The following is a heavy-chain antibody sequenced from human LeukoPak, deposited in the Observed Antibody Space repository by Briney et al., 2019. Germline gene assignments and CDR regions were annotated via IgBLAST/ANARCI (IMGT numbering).Heavy chain of an antibody. CDR2: IRYDGSNK. V-gene: IGHV3-30*02. Sequence: GGSLRLSCAASGFTFSSYGMHWVRQAPGKGLEWVAFIRYDGSNKYYADSVKGRLTISRDSSKNTLYLQMNSLRAEDTAVYYCAKDFSVYYYDSRVFDYWGQGTLVTVSS. CDR3: AKDFSVYYYDSRVFDY. CDR1: GFTFSSYG. J-gene: IGHJ4*02. D-gene: IGHD3-22*01.